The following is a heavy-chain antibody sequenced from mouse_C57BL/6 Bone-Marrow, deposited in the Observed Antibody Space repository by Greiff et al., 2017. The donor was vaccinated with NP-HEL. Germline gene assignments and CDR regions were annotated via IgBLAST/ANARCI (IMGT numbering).Heavy chain of an antibody. Sequence: VKLMESGPELVKPGASVKISCKASGYAFSSSWMNWVKQRPGKGLEWIGRIYPGDGDTNYNGKFKGKATLTADKSSSTAYMQLSSLTSEDSAVYFCARGGGDYDGADAMDYWGQGTSVTVSS. CDR1: GYAFSSSW. CDR2: IYPGDGDT. CDR3: ARGGGDYDGADAMDY. D-gene: IGHD2-4*01. V-gene: IGHV1-82*01. J-gene: IGHJ4*01.